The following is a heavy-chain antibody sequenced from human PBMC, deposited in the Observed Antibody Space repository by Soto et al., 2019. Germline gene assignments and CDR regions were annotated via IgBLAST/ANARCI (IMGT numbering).Heavy chain of an antibody. CDR2: LSRGGSTT. Sequence: GGSLRLSCAASGFTFSISWMHWVRQAPGKGLEWIAGLSRGGSTTYYADSVKGRFTISRDNSKNTLELIMNSLKVEDTALYYCAKDGQYRTDGFDVWGQGTMVTVSS. CDR3: AKDGQYRTDGFDV. V-gene: IGHV3-74*01. J-gene: IGHJ3*01. CDR1: GFTFSISW. D-gene: IGHD6-6*01.